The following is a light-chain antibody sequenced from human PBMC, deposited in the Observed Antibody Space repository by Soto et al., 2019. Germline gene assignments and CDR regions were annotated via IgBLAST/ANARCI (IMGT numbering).Light chain of an antibody. CDR1: QTLDSM. V-gene: IGKV3-15*01. CDR3: QQYKDWPKT. Sequence: IVLTQSPVTLSVSPGERATLSCWASQTLDSMVAWYQQKSGQAPRLLIYSASARATGVPARFSGYGSGTEFTLTISSLQSEDLGVYYCQQYKDWPKTFGQGTKVDIK. J-gene: IGKJ1*01. CDR2: SAS.